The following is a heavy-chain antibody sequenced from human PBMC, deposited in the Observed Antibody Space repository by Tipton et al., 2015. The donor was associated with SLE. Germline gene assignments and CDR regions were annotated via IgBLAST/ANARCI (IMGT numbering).Heavy chain of an antibody. CDR1: GGSFSGYY. CDR2: INHSGST. CDR3: ARDSRWFGDNYYYILDV. D-gene: IGHD3-10*01. Sequence: TLSLTCAVYGGSFSGYYWSWIRQPPGKGLEWIGEINHSGSTNYNPSLKSRVTISVDTSNNLFSLKLNSVTAADTAVYYCARDSRWFGDNYYYILDVWGQGTTVTVSS. V-gene: IGHV4-34*01. J-gene: IGHJ6*02.